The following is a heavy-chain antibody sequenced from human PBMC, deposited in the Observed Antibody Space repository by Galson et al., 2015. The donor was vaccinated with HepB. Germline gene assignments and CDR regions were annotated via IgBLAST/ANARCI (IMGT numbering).Heavy chain of an antibody. CDR3: AKDGIMVANNPYHFHY. Sequence: APGKGLAWVSSITSSGGNSYYTDSVKGRFTVSRDNSKNTLLLQLNSLRAEDTAMYFCAKDGIMVANNPYHFHYWGQGTLVTVSS. D-gene: IGHD2-15*01. J-gene: IGHJ4*02. V-gene: IGHV3-23*01. CDR2: ITSSGGNS.